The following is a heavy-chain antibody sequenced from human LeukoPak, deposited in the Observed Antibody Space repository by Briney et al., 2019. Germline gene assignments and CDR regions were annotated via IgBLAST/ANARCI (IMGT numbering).Heavy chain of an antibody. Sequence: ASVKVSCKASGYTFTSYAMHWVRQAPGQRLEWMGWINAGNGNTKYSQKFQGRVTITRDTSASTAYMELSSLRSEDTAVYYCARSIVVVPVEFDPWGQGTLVTVSP. V-gene: IGHV1-3*01. J-gene: IGHJ5*02. D-gene: IGHD2-2*01. CDR1: GYTFTSYA. CDR2: INAGNGNT. CDR3: ARSIVVVPVEFDP.